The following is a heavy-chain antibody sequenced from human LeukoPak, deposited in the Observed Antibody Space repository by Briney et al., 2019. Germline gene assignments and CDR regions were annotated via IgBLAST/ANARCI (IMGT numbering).Heavy chain of an antibody. CDR1: GDSVSSNSAA. D-gene: IGHD3-3*01. J-gene: IGHJ4*02. Sequence: SQTLSLTCAISGDSVSSNSAAWNWIRQSPSRGLEWLGRTYYRSKWYNDYAVSVKSRITINPDTSKNQFSLQLNSVTPEDTAVYYCARGGSAVDAHDFWSGYYIYWGQGTLVTVSS. CDR2: TYYRSKWYN. CDR3: ARGGSAVDAHDFWSGYYIY. V-gene: IGHV6-1*01.